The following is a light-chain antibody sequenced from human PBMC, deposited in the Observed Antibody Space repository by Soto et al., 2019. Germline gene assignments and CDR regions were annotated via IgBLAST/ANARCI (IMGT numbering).Light chain of an antibody. CDR2: DAS. J-gene: IGKJ2*01. CDR1: QDISKY. CDR3: QQYNNLPYT. Sequence: DIQMTQSPSSLSSSLGDRVTITCQASQDISKYLHWYHQRPGKAPILVIYDASNLEAGAPSRFRGGGSGTSFTLTISSLQPEDSGTYVCQQYNNLPYTFGQGTKLDIK. V-gene: IGKV1-33*01.